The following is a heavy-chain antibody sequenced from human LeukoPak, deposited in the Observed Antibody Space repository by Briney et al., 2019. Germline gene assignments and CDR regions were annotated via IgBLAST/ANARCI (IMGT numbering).Heavy chain of an antibody. CDR2: ISDSGNST. J-gene: IGHJ4*02. V-gene: IGHV3-23*01. CDR1: GFTFSNFA. CDR3: AKRDGAY. Sequence: GGSLRLSCAASGFTFSNFAMSWVRHAPGKGRKWVISISDSGNSTYYAASVKGRFTISRDNSKNTLYLQMNSLTAEDTAVYYCAKRDGAYWGQGTLVTVSS.